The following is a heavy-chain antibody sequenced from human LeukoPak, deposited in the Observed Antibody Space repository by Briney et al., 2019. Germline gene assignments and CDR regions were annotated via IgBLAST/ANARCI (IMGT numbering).Heavy chain of an antibody. CDR2: ISAYNGNT. D-gene: IGHD3-10*01. CDR3: ARDGSGSYYNVNHYGMDV. Sequence: ASVKVSCKASGYTFTSYGISWVRQAPGQGLEWMGWISAYNGNTNYAQKLQGRATMTTDTSTSTAYMELRSLRSDDTAVYYCARDGSGSYYNVNHYGMDVWGEGTTVTVSS. V-gene: IGHV1-18*04. J-gene: IGHJ6*04. CDR1: GYTFTSYG.